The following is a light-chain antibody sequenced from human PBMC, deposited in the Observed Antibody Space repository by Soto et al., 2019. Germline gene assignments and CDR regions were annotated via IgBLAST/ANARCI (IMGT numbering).Light chain of an antibody. Sequence: QSVPNQPASVSGSPGPSNTISCTGPSSDIGSYDLVSWYQQHPGNAPRLIIYEVNKRPSGVSNRFSGSKSGNTTSLTVSGLQAEDGAEYYCCSYATTTLFGGGTK. J-gene: IGLJ2*01. CDR3: CSYATTTL. CDR1: SSDIGSYDL. CDR2: EVN. V-gene: IGLV2-23*02.